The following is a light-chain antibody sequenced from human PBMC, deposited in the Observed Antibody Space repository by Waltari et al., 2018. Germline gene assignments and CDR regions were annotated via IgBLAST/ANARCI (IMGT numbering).Light chain of an antibody. V-gene: IGKV3-11*01. CDR1: QSVANY. Sequence: VILTQSPATLSLSPGERATLSCRASQSVANYLAWYQQKPGQAPRLLIYGASNRPTGIPDRFSGTGSGTDFTLIIGSLEPEDFAVYYCQKYSASPPAFGGGTKVEI. J-gene: IGKJ4*01. CDR3: QKYSASPPA. CDR2: GAS.